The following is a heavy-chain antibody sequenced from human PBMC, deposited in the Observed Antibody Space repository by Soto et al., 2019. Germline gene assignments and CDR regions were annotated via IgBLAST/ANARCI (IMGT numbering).Heavy chain of an antibody. CDR3: AHRRVDGSQG. J-gene: IGHJ4*02. D-gene: IGHD5-12*01. CDR2: IYWDDDK. CDR1: GFSLSTSGVG. Sequence: QITLKESGPTLVKPTQTLTLTCTFSGFSLSTSGVGVGWIRQPPGKALEWLALIYWDDDKRDSPSLKSRLTITKDTSKHQVVLTMPNMDPVDTATYYRAHRRVDGSQGWGQGPLVTVSS. V-gene: IGHV2-5*02.